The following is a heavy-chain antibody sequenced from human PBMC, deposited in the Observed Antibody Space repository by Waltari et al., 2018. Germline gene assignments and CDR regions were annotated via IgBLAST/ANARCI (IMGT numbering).Heavy chain of an antibody. V-gene: IGHV4-34*01. Sequence: QVQLQQWGAGLLKPSETLSLTCAVYGGSFSGYYWSWIRQPPGKGLEWIGEINHSGSTTYNPSLKSRVTISVDTSKNQFSLKLSSVTAADTAVYYCARLGTIVVVPAATEVSNWFDPWGQGTLVTVSS. J-gene: IGHJ5*02. CDR2: INHSGST. CDR1: GGSFSGYY. D-gene: IGHD2-2*01. CDR3: ARLGTIVVVPAATEVSNWFDP.